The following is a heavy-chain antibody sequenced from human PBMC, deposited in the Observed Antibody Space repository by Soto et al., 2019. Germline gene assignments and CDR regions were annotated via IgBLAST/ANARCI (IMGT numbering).Heavy chain of an antibody. CDR1: GGTFSSYA. Sequence: SVKVSCKASGGTFSSYAISWVRQAPGQGLEWMGGIIPIFGTANYAQKFQGRVTITADESTSTAYMELSSLRSEDTAVYYCARGTPDYDILTGFDYWGQGTLVTVSS. J-gene: IGHJ4*02. CDR3: ARGTPDYDILTGFDY. CDR2: IIPIFGTA. D-gene: IGHD3-9*01. V-gene: IGHV1-69*13.